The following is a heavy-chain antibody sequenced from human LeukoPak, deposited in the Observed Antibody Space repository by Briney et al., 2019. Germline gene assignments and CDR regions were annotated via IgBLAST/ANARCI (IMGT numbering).Heavy chain of an antibody. D-gene: IGHD3-22*01. CDR2: IYTSGTI. CDR1: GGSISSYY. V-gene: IGHV4-4*07. Sequence: PSETLSLTCTVSGGSISSYYWSWIRQPAGTALEWIGRIYTSGTITYNPSLKSRVTMSVDTSKNQFSLKLSSVTAADTAVYYCAREDSSGYPFEYWGQGTLVTVSS. CDR3: AREDSSGYPFEY. J-gene: IGHJ4*02.